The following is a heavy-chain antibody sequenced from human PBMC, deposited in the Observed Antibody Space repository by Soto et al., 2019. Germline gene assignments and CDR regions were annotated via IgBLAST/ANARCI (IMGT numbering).Heavy chain of an antibody. Sequence: SETLSLTCTVSGGSISSYYWSWIRQPPGKGLEWIGYIYYSGSTNYNPSLKSRVTISVDTSKNQFSLKLSSVTAADTAVYYCARDVTMVRVPYYMDVWGKGTTVTVSS. D-gene: IGHD3-10*01. CDR1: GGSISSYY. J-gene: IGHJ6*03. V-gene: IGHV4-59*01. CDR2: IYYSGST. CDR3: ARDVTMVRVPYYMDV.